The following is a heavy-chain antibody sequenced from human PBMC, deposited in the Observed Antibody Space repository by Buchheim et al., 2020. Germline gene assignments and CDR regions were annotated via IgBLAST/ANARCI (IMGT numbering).Heavy chain of an antibody. J-gene: IGHJ6*02. CDR1: GFTFSDHF. V-gene: IGHV3-72*01. Sequence: EVQLVESGGGLVQPGGSLRVSCAVSGFTFSDHFMEWVRQAPGKGLEWVGRSGNRAKSYTTEYAASGKGRFTISRDDSKKLLYLQMNSLKTEDTAVYYCASDYTGYYYGMDVWGQGTT. CDR2: SGNRAKSYTT. D-gene: IGHD4-11*01. CDR3: ASDYTGYYYGMDV.